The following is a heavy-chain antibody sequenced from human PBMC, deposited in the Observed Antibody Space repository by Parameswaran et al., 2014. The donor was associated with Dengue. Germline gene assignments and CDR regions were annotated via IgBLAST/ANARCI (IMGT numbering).Heavy chain of an antibody. V-gene: IGHV3-21*01. CDR3: ARDRGAGNVVVPAV. D-gene: IGHD2-2*01. Sequence: WIRQPPGKGLEWVSSISSSSSYIYYADSVKGRFTISRDNAKNSLYLQMNSLRAEDTAVYYCARDRGAGNVVVPAVWGQGTLVTVSS. J-gene: IGHJ4*02. CDR2: ISSSSSYI.